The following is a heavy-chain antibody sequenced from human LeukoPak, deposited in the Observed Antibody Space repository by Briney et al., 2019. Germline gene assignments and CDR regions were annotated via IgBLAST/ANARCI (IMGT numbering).Heavy chain of an antibody. CDR3: AKDERHSSSSFFDY. Sequence: PSETLSLTCTVSGGSISSYYWSWIRQPAGKGLEWIGRIYISGNTNYNPSLKSRVTMSVDTSKNQFSLKLSSVTAADTAVYYCAKDERHSSSSFFDYWGQGTLVTVSS. V-gene: IGHV4-4*07. CDR1: GGSISSYY. CDR2: IYISGNT. J-gene: IGHJ4*02. D-gene: IGHD6-6*01.